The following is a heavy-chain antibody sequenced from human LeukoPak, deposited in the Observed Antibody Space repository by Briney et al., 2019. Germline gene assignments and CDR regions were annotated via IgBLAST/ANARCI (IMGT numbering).Heavy chain of an antibody. CDR2: IWYDGSNK. Sequence: GRSLRLSCAASGFTFSSYGMHWVRQAPGKGLEWVAVIWYDGSNKYYADSVKGRFTISRDNSKNTLYLQMNSLRAEDTAVYYCASGVAAAGMYYYGMDVWGQGTTVTVSS. CDR1: GFTFSSYG. CDR3: ASGVAAAGMYYYGMDV. D-gene: IGHD6-13*01. J-gene: IGHJ6*02. V-gene: IGHV3-33*01.